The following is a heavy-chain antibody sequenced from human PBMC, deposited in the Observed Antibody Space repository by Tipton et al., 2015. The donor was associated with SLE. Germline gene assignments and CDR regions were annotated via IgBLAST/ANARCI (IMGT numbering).Heavy chain of an antibody. D-gene: IGHD3-3*01. Sequence: SLRLSCAASGFSFDDFAMHWVRQAPGKGLEWVSGISWNSDTIGYADSVKGRFTNSRDNAKKSLYLQMNSLRAEDMALYYCAKSGYDFWSGSGMDVWGQGTTVTVSS. CDR1: GFSFDDFA. CDR2: ISWNSDTI. V-gene: IGHV3-9*03. CDR3: AKSGYDFWSGSGMDV. J-gene: IGHJ6*02.